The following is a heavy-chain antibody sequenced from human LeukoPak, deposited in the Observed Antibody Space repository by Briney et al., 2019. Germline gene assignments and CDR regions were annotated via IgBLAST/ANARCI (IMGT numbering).Heavy chain of an antibody. V-gene: IGHV4-39*01. CDR3: ARGLGGSYYTKAHFDY. D-gene: IGHD1-26*01. Sequence: PSETLSLTCTVSGGSISSSSYYWGWIRQPPGKGLEWIGSIYYSGSTYYNPSLKSRVTISVDTSKNQFSLKLSSVTAADTAVYYCARGLGGSYYTKAHFDYWGQGTLVTVSS. CDR1: GGSISSSSYY. J-gene: IGHJ4*02. CDR2: IYYSGST.